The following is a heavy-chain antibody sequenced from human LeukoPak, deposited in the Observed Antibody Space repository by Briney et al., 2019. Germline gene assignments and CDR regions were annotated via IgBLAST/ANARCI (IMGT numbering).Heavy chain of an antibody. CDR3: EKSQSDSASQTKRFTS. D-gene: IGHD3-10*01. CDR2: ISGSGGST. J-gene: IGHJ5*02. Sequence: GGSLRLSCAASGFTFRTYSMNWVRQAPGKGLEWVSGISGSGGSTYYADSVKGRFTISRDNSKTTLCLQINSLRAEDTAIYYCEKSQSDSASQTKRFTSWGQGTLVTVSS. CDR1: GFTFRTYS. V-gene: IGHV3-23*01.